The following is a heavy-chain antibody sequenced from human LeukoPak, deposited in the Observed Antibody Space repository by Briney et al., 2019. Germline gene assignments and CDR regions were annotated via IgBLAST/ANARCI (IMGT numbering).Heavy chain of an antibody. D-gene: IGHD3-22*01. V-gene: IGHV3-48*03. Sequence: GGSLRLSCSASRFTFSNYEMNWVRQAPGKGLDWVSYISNSGNTIFYADSVKGRFTISRDNAKNSLYLQMDSLRAEDTAVYYCAREMIVVGGDAFDIWGQGTMVTVSS. J-gene: IGHJ3*02. CDR2: ISNSGNTI. CDR1: RFTFSNYE. CDR3: AREMIVVGGDAFDI.